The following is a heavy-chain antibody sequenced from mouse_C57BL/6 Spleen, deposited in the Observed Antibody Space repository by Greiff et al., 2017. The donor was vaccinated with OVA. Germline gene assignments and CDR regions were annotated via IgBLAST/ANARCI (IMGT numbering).Heavy chain of an antibody. D-gene: IGHD2-4*01. J-gene: IGHJ4*01. V-gene: IGHV1-54*01. CDR3: ANYDYDNYAMDY. CDR2: INPGSGGT. CDR1: GYAFTNYL. Sequence: QVHVKQSGAELVRPGTSVKVSCKASGYAFTNYLIEWVKQRPGQGLEWIGVINPGSGGTNYNEKFKGKATLTADKSSSTAYMQLSSLTSEDSAVYFCANYDYDNYAMDYWGQGTSVTVSS.